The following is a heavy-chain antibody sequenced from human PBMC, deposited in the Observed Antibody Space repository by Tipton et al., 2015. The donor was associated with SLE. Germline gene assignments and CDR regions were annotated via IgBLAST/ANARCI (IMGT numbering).Heavy chain of an antibody. CDR1: GGSFSGYY. Sequence: LRLSCAVYGGSFSGYYWSWIRQPPGKGLEWIGEINHSGSTNYNPSLKSRVTISVDTSKNQFSLKLSSVTAADTAVYYCARDGSSGWFYAFDIWGQGTMVTVSS. D-gene: IGHD6-19*01. CDR3: ARDGSSGWFYAFDI. CDR2: INHSGST. J-gene: IGHJ3*02. V-gene: IGHV4-34*01.